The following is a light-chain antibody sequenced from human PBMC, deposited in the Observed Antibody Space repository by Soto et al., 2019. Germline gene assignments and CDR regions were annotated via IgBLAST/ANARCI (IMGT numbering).Light chain of an antibody. CDR1: QSISSY. CDR3: QQSYSTPWT. Sequence: DIQMTQSPSSLSASVGDRVTITCRASQSISSYLNWYQQKPGKAPKLLIYAASSLQSGVPSRFSGSGSGTDLTLTISSLQHEDFATYYCQQSYSTPWTFGQGTKVEIK. J-gene: IGKJ1*01. V-gene: IGKV1-39*01. CDR2: AAS.